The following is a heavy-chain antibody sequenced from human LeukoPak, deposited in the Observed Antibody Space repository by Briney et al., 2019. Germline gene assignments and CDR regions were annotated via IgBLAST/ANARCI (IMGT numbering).Heavy chain of an antibody. V-gene: IGHV3-30*18. CDR2: ISYDGSNK. CDR3: AKDRRYYGSGSYMDY. D-gene: IGHD3-10*01. J-gene: IGHJ4*02. Sequence: GGSLRLSCAASGFTFSSYGMHWVRQAPGKGLEWVAVISYDGSNKYYADSVKGRFTISRDNSKNTLYLRMNSLRAEDTAVYYCAKDRRYYGSGSYMDYWGQGTLVTVSS. CDR1: GFTFSSYG.